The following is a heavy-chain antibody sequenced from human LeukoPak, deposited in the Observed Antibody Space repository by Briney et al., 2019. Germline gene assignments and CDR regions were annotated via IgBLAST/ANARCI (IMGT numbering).Heavy chain of an antibody. J-gene: IGHJ4*02. CDR2: INPNSGGT. D-gene: IGHD2-21*01. Sequence: ASVKVSCKASGGTFSSYAISWVRQAPGQGLEWMGWINPNSGGTNYAQKFQGRVTMTRDTSISTAYMELSRLRSDDTAVYYCARDPGGDLPRFDYWGQGTLVTVSS. CDR3: ARDPGGDLPRFDY. CDR1: GGTFSSYA. V-gene: IGHV1-2*02.